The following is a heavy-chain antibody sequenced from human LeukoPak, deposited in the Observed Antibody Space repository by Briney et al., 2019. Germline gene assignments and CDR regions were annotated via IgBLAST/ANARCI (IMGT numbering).Heavy chain of an antibody. CDR3: ARGSGSSGYSVPDN. Sequence: ASVKVSCKASGYTFTSYGISWVRQAPGQGLEWMGWISAYNGNTNYAQKFQGRVTMTRDTSISTIYMELSRLTSDDTAVYYCARGSGSSGYSVPDNWGQGTLVTVSS. V-gene: IGHV1-18*01. D-gene: IGHD3-22*01. CDR2: ISAYNGNT. J-gene: IGHJ4*02. CDR1: GYTFTSYG.